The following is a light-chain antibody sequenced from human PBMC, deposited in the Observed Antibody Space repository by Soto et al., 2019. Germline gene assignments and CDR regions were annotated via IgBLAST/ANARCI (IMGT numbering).Light chain of an antibody. CDR2: DVN. CDR3: CSSAGSYTWV. Sequence: QSALTQPRSVSGSPGQSVTISCTGTSSDVGGYNYISWYQHHPGKAPKLMIYDVNERPSGVPDRFSGSKSGNTASLTISGLQAEDEADYYCCSSAGSYTWVFAGGTKLTVL. V-gene: IGLV2-11*01. CDR1: SSDVGGYNY. J-gene: IGLJ3*02.